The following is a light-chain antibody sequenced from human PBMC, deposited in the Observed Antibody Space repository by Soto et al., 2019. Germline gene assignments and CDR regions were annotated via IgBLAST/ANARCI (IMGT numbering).Light chain of an antibody. Sequence: DTVMTQSPLSLPVTPGEPASISCRSSQSLLHSNGYNYLDWYLQKPGQSPQLLIYLGSNRASGVPDRFSGSGSGTVFTLKISRVEAEDVGIYYCMQALQTPITFGPGTKVDIK. CDR2: LGS. CDR3: MQALQTPIT. J-gene: IGKJ3*01. CDR1: QSLLHSNGYNY. V-gene: IGKV2-28*01.